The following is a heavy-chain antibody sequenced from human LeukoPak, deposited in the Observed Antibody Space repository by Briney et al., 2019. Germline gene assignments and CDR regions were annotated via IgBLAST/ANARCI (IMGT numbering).Heavy chain of an antibody. D-gene: IGHD3-22*01. V-gene: IGHV5-51*01. CDR3: ARQLPETYYYDSSGPWAFDI. Sequence: GESLKISCKGSGYSFTSYWIGWVRQMPGKGLEWMGIIYPGDSDTRYSPSFQGQVTISADKSISTAYLQWSSLKASDTATYYCARQLPETYYYDSSGPWAFDIWGQGTMVTVSS. CDR1: GYSFTSYW. J-gene: IGHJ3*02. CDR2: IYPGDSDT.